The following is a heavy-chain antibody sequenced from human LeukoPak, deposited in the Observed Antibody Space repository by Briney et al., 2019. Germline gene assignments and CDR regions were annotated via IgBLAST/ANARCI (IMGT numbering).Heavy chain of an antibody. V-gene: IGHV1-2*02. J-gene: IGHJ5*02. Sequence: GASVKVSCKASGYTFTDYYMHWVRQAPGQGLEWMGWINPNSGGTNYAQKFQGRVTMTRDTSISTAYMELSRLRSDDTAVYYCAREGSRQGCSGGSCYDLYWFDPWGQGTLVTVSS. CDR2: INPNSGGT. CDR1: GYTFTDYY. D-gene: IGHD2-15*01. CDR3: AREGSRQGCSGGSCYDLYWFDP.